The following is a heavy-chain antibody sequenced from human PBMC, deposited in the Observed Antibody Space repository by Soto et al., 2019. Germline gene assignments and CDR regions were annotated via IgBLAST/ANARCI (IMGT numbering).Heavy chain of an antibody. CDR2: ISAYNGDT. V-gene: IGHV1-18*04. D-gene: IGHD2-8*01. CDR1: SYSSTTHG. Sequence: ASVNSSCNASSYSSTTHGISWVRRAPGHGLEWMGWISAYNGDTHYVQRFQGRLTMTTDTSTSTAYMELRSLTSDDTAVYYCARDPPFIGILQGMQRMGVPRQGNTFTASS. J-gene: IGHJ6*02. CDR3: ARDPPFIGILQGMQRMGV.